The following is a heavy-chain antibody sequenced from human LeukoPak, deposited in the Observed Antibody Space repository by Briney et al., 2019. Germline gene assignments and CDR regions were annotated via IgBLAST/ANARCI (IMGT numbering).Heavy chain of an antibody. CDR2: VYYSGSI. D-gene: IGHD3-22*01. Sequence: SETLSLTCTVSGGSFSSTTYYWGWIRQPPGKGLEWTGSVYYSGSIYYNQSLKSRVTISVDTSKNQFSLKLTSVTAADTAVYYCARQYYDSSGYYPWYFDYWGQGTLVTVSS. CDR3: ARQYYDSSGYYPWYFDY. V-gene: IGHV4-39*01. CDR1: GGSFSSTTYY. J-gene: IGHJ4*02.